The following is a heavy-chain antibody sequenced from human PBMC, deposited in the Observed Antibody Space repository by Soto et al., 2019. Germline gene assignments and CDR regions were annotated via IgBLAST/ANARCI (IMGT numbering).Heavy chain of an antibody. D-gene: IGHD1-26*01. CDR2: ISRIVSDT. CDR1: GFTFSDYY. J-gene: IGHJ4*02. Sequence: QVQLVESGGGLVKPGGSLRLSCAASGFTFSDYYMSWIRQAPGKGLEWVSYISRIVSDTKYAESVKGRYTISRDNAKNTLYVQMKNLRTEDRAVYYCARVKRSYALDYWGQGTLVTVSS. CDR3: ARVKRSYALDY. V-gene: IGHV3-11*05.